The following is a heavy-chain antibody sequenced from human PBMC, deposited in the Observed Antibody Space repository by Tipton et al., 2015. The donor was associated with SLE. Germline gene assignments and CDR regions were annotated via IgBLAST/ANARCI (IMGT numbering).Heavy chain of an antibody. Sequence: SLRLSCAASGFTFSSYAMHWVRQAPGKGLEWVAVISYDGGNKYYADSVKGRFTISRDNSKNTLYLQMNSLRAEDTAVYYCARESTVTTSDYWGQGTLVTVSS. J-gene: IGHJ4*02. CDR1: GFTFSSYA. D-gene: IGHD4-17*01. V-gene: IGHV3-30*14. CDR3: ARESTVTTSDY. CDR2: ISYDGGNK.